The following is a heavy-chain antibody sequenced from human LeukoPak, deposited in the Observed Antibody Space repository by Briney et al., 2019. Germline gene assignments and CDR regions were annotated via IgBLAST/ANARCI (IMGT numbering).Heavy chain of an antibody. CDR3: AKAPDSSGFPSYFDS. V-gene: IGHV3-23*01. CDR1: GFTFSTFA. CDR2: LSDSAVRS. D-gene: IGHD3-22*01. Sequence: GGSLRLSCAVSGFTFSTFAMNWVRQAPGKGLEWVSSLSDSAVRSYYADSVKGRFTISRDNSKNTLYLQMNSLRAEDTATYYCAKAPDSSGFPSYFDSWGQGTLVAVSS. J-gene: IGHJ4*02.